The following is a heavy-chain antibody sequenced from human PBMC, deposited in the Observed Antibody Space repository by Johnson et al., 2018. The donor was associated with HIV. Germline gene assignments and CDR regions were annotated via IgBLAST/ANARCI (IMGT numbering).Heavy chain of an antibody. Sequence: QVQLVESGGGVVQPGGSLRLSCAASGFTFSSYGMHWVRQAPGKGLEWVAFIHYDGSNEYYADSVKGRFTISRDNSKNTLYLQMNTLRVEDTAVYYCAKDGGSGWSAFDIWGQGTMVTVSS. CDR1: GFTFSSYG. CDR2: IHYDGSNE. J-gene: IGHJ3*02. V-gene: IGHV3-30*02. CDR3: AKDGGSGWSAFDI. D-gene: IGHD6-25*01.